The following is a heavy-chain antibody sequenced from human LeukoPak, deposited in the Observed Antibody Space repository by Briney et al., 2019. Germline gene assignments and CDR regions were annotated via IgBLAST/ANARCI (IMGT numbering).Heavy chain of an antibody. CDR2: IYWDDDK. J-gene: IGHJ4*02. V-gene: IGHV2-5*02. D-gene: IGHD6-19*01. Sequence: SGPTLVKPTQTLTLTCTFSGFSLSTSGVGVGWIRQPPGMALEWLALIYWDDDKRYSPSLNNRLTITRGTSKNQVVLTMTNMDPVDTGTYYCARANAVAGTIDYWGQGTLVTVST. CDR1: GFSLSTSGVG. CDR3: ARANAVAGTIDY.